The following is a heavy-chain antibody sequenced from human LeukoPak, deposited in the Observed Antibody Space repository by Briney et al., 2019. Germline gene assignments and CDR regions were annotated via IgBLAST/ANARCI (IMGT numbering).Heavy chain of an antibody. J-gene: IGHJ4*02. Sequence: ASVKVSCKASGYTFTSYGISWVRQAPGQGLEWMGWISAYNGNTNYAQKLQGRVTMTTDTSTSTAYMELRSLRSDDTAVYYCARDARRYGGYPGFDYSGQGTLATVCS. V-gene: IGHV1-18*01. CDR3: ARDARRYGGYPGFDY. CDR2: ISAYNGNT. D-gene: IGHD5-12*01. CDR1: GYTFTSYG.